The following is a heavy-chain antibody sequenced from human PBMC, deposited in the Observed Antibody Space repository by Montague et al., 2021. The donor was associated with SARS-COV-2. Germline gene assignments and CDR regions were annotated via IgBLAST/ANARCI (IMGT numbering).Heavy chain of an antibody. J-gene: IGHJ3*02. Sequence: SETRSLTCSVSGDSINNSRYYWGWIRQPPGKGLEWIGTIYYSGXAXYXXXXKXRVTISVDTSKDQFSLKLKSVTATDTAVYYCARLESTRGVIIRGAFHIWGQGTKVTVSS. CDR3: ARLESTRGVIIRGAFHI. V-gene: IGHV4-39*01. CDR2: IYYSGXA. CDR1: GDSINNSRYY. D-gene: IGHD3-10*01.